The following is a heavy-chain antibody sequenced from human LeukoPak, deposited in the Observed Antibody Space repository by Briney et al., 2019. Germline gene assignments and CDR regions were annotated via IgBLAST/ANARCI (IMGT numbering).Heavy chain of an antibody. Sequence: SETLSLTCSVSGGSISSSSYYWGWIRQPPGKGLEWIGNIYYSGSTYYNPSLKSRVTISVDTSKNQFSLKLSSVTAADTAVYYCARDKYYYDSSGYYRSDAFDIWGQGTMVTVSS. CDR3: ARDKYYYDSSGYYRSDAFDI. CDR1: GGSISSSSYY. D-gene: IGHD3-22*01. J-gene: IGHJ3*02. V-gene: IGHV4-39*07. CDR2: IYYSGST.